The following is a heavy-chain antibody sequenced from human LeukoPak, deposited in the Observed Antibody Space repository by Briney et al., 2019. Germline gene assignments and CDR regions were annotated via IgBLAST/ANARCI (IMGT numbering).Heavy chain of an antibody. CDR2: INHSGNT. CDR1: GESFSGYY. J-gene: IGHJ4*02. Sequence: PSETLSLTCAVYGESFSGYYWTWIRQPPGKGLEWIGEINHSGNTNYNPSLKSRVTISLGTSKNQFYLKLSSVTAADTAVYYCARLGVIPAAMSYWGQGTLVTVSS. D-gene: IGHD2-2*01. CDR3: ARLGVIPAAMSY. V-gene: IGHV4-34*01.